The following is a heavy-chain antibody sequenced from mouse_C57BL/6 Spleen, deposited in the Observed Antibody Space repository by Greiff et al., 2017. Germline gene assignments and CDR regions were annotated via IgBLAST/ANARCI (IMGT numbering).Heavy chain of an antibody. CDR1: GYTFTSYW. Sequence: QVQLQQPGAELVKPGASVKMSCKASGYTFTSYWITWVKQRPGQGLEWIGDIYPGSGSTNYNEKFKSKATLTVDTSSSTAYMQLSSLTAEDSAVYYCARRYYYGSSYGWYFDVWGTGTTVTVSS. D-gene: IGHD1-1*01. CDR2: IYPGSGST. CDR3: ARRYYYGSSYGWYFDV. V-gene: IGHV1-55*01. J-gene: IGHJ1*03.